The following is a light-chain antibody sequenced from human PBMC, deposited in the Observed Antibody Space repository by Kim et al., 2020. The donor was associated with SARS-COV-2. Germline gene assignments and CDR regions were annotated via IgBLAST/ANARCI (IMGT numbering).Light chain of an antibody. J-gene: IGKJ1*01. V-gene: IGKV3-20*01. CDR3: QQYGSSPRT. CDR2: GAS. CDR1: QSVSGTY. Sequence: SPVETATLSCRASQSVSGTYLAWYQHKPGQAPRLLIYGASSRATGIPDRFSGSGSGTDFTLTISRLEPEDFAVYYCQQYGSSPRTFGQGTKVDIK.